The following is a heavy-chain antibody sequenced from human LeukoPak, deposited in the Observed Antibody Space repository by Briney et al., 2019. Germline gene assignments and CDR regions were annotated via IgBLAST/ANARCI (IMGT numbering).Heavy chain of an antibody. D-gene: IGHD1-26*01. V-gene: IGHV3-23*01. CDR3: AKSSREWELLDAFDI. Sequence: GGSLRLSCAASGFTFSNYGMSWVRQAPGKGLEWVSGISGSGVRTDYADSVKGRFTISRDNAKNTLYLQMSSLRAEDTAVYYCAKSSREWELLDAFDIWGQGTMVTVSS. CDR1: GFTFSNYG. J-gene: IGHJ3*02. CDR2: ISGSGVRT.